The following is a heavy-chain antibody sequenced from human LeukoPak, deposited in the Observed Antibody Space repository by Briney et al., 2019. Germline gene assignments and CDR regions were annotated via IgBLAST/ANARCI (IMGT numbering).Heavy chain of an antibody. CDR1: GGSFSGYY. Sequence: SSETLSLTCAVYGGSFSGYYWSWIRQPPGKGLEWIGEINHSGSTNYNPSLKSRVTISVDTSKNQFSLKLSSVTAADTAVYYCARGGRYCSSTSCYRGWFDPWGQGTLVTVSS. V-gene: IGHV4-34*01. J-gene: IGHJ5*02. D-gene: IGHD2-2*01. CDR2: INHSGST. CDR3: ARGGRYCSSTSCYRGWFDP.